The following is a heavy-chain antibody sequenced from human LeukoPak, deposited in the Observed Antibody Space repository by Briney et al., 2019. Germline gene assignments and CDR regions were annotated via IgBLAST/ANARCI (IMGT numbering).Heavy chain of an antibody. CDR1: GFTFKMFA. J-gene: IGHJ5*02. Sequence: GGSLRLSCVASGFTFKMFAMHWVRQAPGKGLEWVAVIWYDGSNKYYADSVKGRFTISRDNAKNTLYLEMNSLRAEDTAVYYCARDMGSSGWVFFDPWGQGTLVTVSS. V-gene: IGHV3-33*01. D-gene: IGHD6-19*01. CDR2: IWYDGSNK. CDR3: ARDMGSSGWVFFDP.